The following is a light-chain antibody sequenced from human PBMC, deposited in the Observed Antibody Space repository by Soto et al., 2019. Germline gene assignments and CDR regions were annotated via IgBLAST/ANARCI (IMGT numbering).Light chain of an antibody. V-gene: IGKV1-16*01. CDR3: QHYNSYPIT. CDR2: AAS. CDR1: QSISNF. Sequence: DLQMTQSPSSLSASVGDRVTITCRASQSISNFLAWFQQKPGKAPKSLISAASSLQSGVPSRFSGSGSGTDFTLTISSLQPEDSATYYCQHYNSYPITFGQGTRLEIK. J-gene: IGKJ5*01.